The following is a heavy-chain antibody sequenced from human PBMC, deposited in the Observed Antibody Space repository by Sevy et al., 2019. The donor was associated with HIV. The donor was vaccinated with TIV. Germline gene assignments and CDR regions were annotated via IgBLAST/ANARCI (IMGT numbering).Heavy chain of an antibody. CDR2: ISWNSGSI. CDR1: GFTFDDYA. J-gene: IGHJ4*02. CDR3: AKDGGPGGSSGSYYFDY. D-gene: IGHD6-19*01. Sequence: GGSLRLSCAASGFTFDDYAMHWVRQAPGKGLEWVSGISWNSGSIGYADSVKGRFTISRDNAKNSLYLQMNSLRAEDTALYYCAKDGGPGGSSGSYYFDYWGQGTLVTVSS. V-gene: IGHV3-9*01.